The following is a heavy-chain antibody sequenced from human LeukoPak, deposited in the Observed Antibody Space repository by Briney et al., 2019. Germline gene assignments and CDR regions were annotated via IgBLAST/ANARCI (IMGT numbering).Heavy chain of an antibody. D-gene: IGHD3-10*01. V-gene: IGHV4-34*01. Sequence: ETLSLTCAVYGGSFSGYYWSWIRQPPGKGLEWIGEINHSGSTNYNPSLKSRVTISVDTSKNQFSLKLSSVTAADTAVYYCARDRITMVRGSSRWFDPWGQGTLVTVSS. CDR2: INHSGST. J-gene: IGHJ5*02. CDR1: GGSFSGYY. CDR3: ARDRITMVRGSSRWFDP.